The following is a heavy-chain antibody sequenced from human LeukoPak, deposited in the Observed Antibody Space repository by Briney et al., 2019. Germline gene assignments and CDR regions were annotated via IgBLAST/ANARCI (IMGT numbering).Heavy chain of an antibody. CDR2: VYGGGTT. J-gene: IGHJ4*02. CDR3: ARIDSSGFYPAY. Sequence: GGSLRLSCAASGFTVSSNFMSWVRQAPGKGLEWVSVVYGGGTTYYADSVKGRFTISSDNSKNALFLQRNSLGVEDTAVYYCARIDSSGFYPAYWGQGTLVTVSP. D-gene: IGHD3-22*01. CDR1: GFTVSSNF. V-gene: IGHV3-53*01.